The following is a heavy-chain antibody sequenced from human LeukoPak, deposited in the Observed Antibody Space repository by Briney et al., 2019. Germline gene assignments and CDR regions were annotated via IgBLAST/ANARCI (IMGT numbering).Heavy chain of an antibody. CDR3: VRDAKQYYDILTGYYNDAFDI. CDR1: GFTFSSYS. D-gene: IGHD3-9*01. J-gene: IGHJ3*02. Sequence: PGRSLRLSCAASGFTFSSYSMNWVRQAPGKGLEWVSSISSGSSYIYYADSVKGRFTVSRDNAKHSLYLQMNSLRAEDTAVYYCVRDAKQYYDILTGYYNDAFDIWGQGTMVTVSS. V-gene: IGHV3-21*01. CDR2: ISSGSSYI.